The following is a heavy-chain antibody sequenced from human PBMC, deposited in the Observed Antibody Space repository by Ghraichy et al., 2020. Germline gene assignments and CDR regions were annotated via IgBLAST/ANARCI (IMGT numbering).Heavy chain of an antibody. Sequence: SQTLSLTCTVSGGSISSYYWSWIRQPPGKGLEWIGYIYYSGSTNYNPSLKSRVTISVDTSKNQFSLKLSSVTAADTAVYYCARLVYYDFWSGYYQLDVWGQGTTVTVSS. V-gene: IGHV4-59*08. CDR1: GGSISSYY. J-gene: IGHJ6*02. CDR2: IYYSGST. D-gene: IGHD3-3*01. CDR3: ARLVYYDFWSGYYQLDV.